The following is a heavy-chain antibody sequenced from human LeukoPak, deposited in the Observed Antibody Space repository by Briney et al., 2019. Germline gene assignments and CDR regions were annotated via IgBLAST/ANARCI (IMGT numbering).Heavy chain of an antibody. CDR1: GFTLSDSA. CDR2: IDRPAKSYAT. D-gene: IGHD1-26*01. Sequence: PGGSLKLSCAASGFTLSDSAIHWVRQASGKGLEWVGLIDRPAKSYATAYGASVGGRFTISRDDSKNTAYLQMASLKTEDTALYYCTRDRGTYNWLDPWGQGTLVTVSS. CDR3: TRDRGTYNWLDP. V-gene: IGHV3-73*01. J-gene: IGHJ5*02.